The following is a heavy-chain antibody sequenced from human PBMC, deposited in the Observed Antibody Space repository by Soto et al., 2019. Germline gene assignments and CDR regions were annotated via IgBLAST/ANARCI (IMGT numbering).Heavy chain of an antibody. CDR3: ARYSAASCTYYFDY. CDR2: THDFRGT. V-gene: IGHV4-4*02. Sequence: SETLSLTCAVSGDSISGSHWLSWFLRPPVNGLEFIGETHDFRGTNYNPSLRGRVTLSLDTSKNELSLILYSVTAADTGFYYCARYSAASCTYYFDYWGPGTLVTAPQ. D-gene: IGHD6-13*01. CDR1: GDSISGSHW. J-gene: IGHJ4*01.